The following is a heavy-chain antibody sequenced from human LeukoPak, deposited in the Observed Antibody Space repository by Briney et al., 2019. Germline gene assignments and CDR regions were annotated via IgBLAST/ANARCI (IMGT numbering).Heavy chain of an antibody. J-gene: IGHJ3*02. Sequence: GGSLRLSCAASGFTFSNAWMRWVRQAPGKGLEWVGRIKSKTDVGTTDYAAPVKGRFTISRDDSKDTLYLQMNSLETEDTALYYCTTVPSRSDIWGQGTMVTVSS. CDR3: TTVPSRSDI. CDR2: IKSKTDVGTT. D-gene: IGHD6-6*01. V-gene: IGHV3-15*01. CDR1: GFTFSNAW.